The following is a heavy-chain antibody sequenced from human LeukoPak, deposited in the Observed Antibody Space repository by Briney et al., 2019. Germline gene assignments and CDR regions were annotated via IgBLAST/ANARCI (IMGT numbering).Heavy chain of an antibody. CDR1: GGSTSSYY. CDR3: ARGSRELYYFDY. D-gene: IGHD1-7*01. J-gene: IGHJ4*02. Sequence: SETLSLTCTVSGGSTSSYYWSWIRQPPGKGLEWTGYIYYSGSTKYNPSLKSRVTISVDASKTQFSLKLNSVTAADTAVYYCARGSRELYYFDYWGQGTLVTVSS. V-gene: IGHV4-59*01. CDR2: IYYSGST.